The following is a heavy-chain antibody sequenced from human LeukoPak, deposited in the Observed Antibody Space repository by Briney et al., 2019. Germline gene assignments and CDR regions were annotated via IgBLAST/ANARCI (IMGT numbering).Heavy chain of an antibody. Sequence: SETLSLTCTVSGGSISGYYWSWIRQPPGKGLEWIGYIYYSGSTNYNPSLKSRVTISVDTSKNQFSLKLSSVTAADTAVYYCARRPNYGDKGNYYYGMDVWGQGTTVTVSS. CDR1: GGSISGYY. CDR3: ARRPNYGDKGNYYYGMDV. D-gene: IGHD4-17*01. J-gene: IGHJ6*02. V-gene: IGHV4-59*08. CDR2: IYYSGST.